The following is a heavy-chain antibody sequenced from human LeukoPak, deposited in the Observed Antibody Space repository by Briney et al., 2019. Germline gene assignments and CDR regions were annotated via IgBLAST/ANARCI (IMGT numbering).Heavy chain of an antibody. V-gene: IGHV4-34*01. CDR3: ARVRSAAGTSWFDP. D-gene: IGHD6-13*01. CDR1: GGSFSGYY. CDR2: IYHSGST. J-gene: IGHJ5*02. Sequence: SETLSLTCAVYGGSFSGYYWSWIRQPPGKGLEWIGEIYHSGSTNYNPSLKSRVTISVDKSKNQFSLKLSSVTAADTAVYYCARVRSAAGTSWFDPWGQGTLVTVSS.